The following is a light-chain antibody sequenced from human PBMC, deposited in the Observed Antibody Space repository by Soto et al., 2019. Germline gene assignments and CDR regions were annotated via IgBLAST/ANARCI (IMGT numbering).Light chain of an antibody. J-gene: IGLJ7*01. CDR3: LLLYGGFRV. Sequence: QAVVTQEPSLTGSPGGTVTLTCGSTTGPVTSGHYPSWLQQKPGKAPRTLIYDTSNTVSLTPARFSGSHLGGKASLTLSGAEAEDEADYYCLLLYGGFRVFGGGTQLTVL. V-gene: IGLV7-46*01. CDR1: TGPVTSGHY. CDR2: DTS.